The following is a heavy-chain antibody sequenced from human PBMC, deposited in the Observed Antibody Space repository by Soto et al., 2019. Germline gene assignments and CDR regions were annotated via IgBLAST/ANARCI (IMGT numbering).Heavy chain of an antibody. CDR2: INHSGST. D-gene: IGHD3-9*01. J-gene: IGHJ6*02. CDR1: GGSFSGYY. Sequence: SETLSLTCAVYGGSFSGYYWSWIRQPPGKGLEWIGEINHSGSTNYNPSLKSRVTISVDTSKNQFSLKLSSVTAADTAVYYCARDRQPPRDILPGYRYYYYGMDVWGQGTTVT. V-gene: IGHV4-34*01. CDR3: ARDRQPPRDILPGYRYYYYGMDV.